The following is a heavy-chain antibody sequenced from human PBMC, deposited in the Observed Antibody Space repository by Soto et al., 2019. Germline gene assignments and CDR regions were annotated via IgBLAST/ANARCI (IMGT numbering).Heavy chain of an antibody. V-gene: IGHV3-9*01. CDR2: ISWNSVAI. J-gene: IGHJ4*02. CDR1: GFTFDDYA. CDR3: AKATRLTDTGSD. Sequence: EVQLVESGGGLVQPGRSLRLSCAASGFTFDDYALHWVRHVPGKGLEWVSGISWNSVAIHYADSVTGRFTISRDNAKNSLDLQMNNLRGEDTALYYCAKATRLTDTGSDWGQGTLVTVSS. D-gene: IGHD2-8*02.